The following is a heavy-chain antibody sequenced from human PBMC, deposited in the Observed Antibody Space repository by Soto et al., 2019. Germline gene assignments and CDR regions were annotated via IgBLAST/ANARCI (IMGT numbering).Heavy chain of an antibody. V-gene: IGHV3-9*01. Sequence: EVPLVESGGGLVQPGRSLRLSCAASGFTFDDYAMHWVRQAPGKGLEWVSGISWNSGSIGYADSVKGRFTISRDNAKDALYRQMNSLRAEDTALYYCAKGGQLLTEGGGYWGQGTLVTVSS. CDR3: AKGGQLLTEGGGY. J-gene: IGHJ4*02. D-gene: IGHD2-2*01. CDR1: GFTFDDYA. CDR2: ISWNSGSI.